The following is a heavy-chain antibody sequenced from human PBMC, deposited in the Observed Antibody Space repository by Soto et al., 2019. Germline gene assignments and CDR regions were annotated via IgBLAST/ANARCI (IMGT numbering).Heavy chain of an antibody. D-gene: IGHD3-10*01. CDR1: GFTFSNAW. Sequence: GGSLRLSCAASGFTFSNAWMSWVRQAPGKGLEWVGRIKSKTDGGTTDYAAPVKGRFTISRDDSKNTLYLQMNSLKTEDTAVYYCTTEPLMVRGVIYFDYWCQGTLVTVSS. J-gene: IGHJ4*02. V-gene: IGHV3-15*01. CDR2: IKSKTDGGTT. CDR3: TTEPLMVRGVIYFDY.